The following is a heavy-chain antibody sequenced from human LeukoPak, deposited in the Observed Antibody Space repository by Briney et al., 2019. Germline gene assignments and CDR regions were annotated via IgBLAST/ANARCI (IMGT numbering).Heavy chain of an antibody. CDR3: AEDESGGYNATADDH. D-gene: IGHD3-22*01. CDR1: GFTFSSYG. V-gene: IGHV3-33*06. CDR2: IWYDGSHE. J-gene: IGHJ4*02. Sequence: PGGSLRLSCAASGFTFSSYGMHWVRQAPGKGLEWVAVIWYDGSHENYADSVKGRFTISRDNSKNTLYLQMNSLRAEDTAVYYCAEDESGGYNATADDHWGQGTLVTVSS.